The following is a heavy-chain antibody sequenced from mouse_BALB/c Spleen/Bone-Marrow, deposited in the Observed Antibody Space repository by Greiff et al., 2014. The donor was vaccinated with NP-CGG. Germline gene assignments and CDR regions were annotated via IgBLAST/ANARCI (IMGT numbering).Heavy chain of an antibody. V-gene: IGHV5-9-3*01. Sequence: EVKLMESGGGLVKPGESLKLSCAASGFTFSGYAMSWVRQTPEKRLEWVATISSGGSYTYYPDSVKGRFTISRDNAKNTLYLQMSSLRSEDTAMYYCASLTGRDYWGQGTTLTVSA. J-gene: IGHJ2*01. CDR2: ISSGGSYT. CDR3: ASLTGRDY. D-gene: IGHD4-1*01. CDR1: GFTFSGYA.